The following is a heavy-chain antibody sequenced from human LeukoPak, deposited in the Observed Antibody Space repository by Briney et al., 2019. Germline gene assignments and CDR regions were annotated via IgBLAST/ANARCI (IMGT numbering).Heavy chain of an antibody. CDR1: GYTFTSYD. D-gene: IGHD3-10*01. CDR3: ARAIQQDYGSGSPDY. Sequence: ASVKVSCKDSGYTFTSYDINWVRQATGQGLDWMGWMNPNSGNTGYAQKFQGRVTMTRNTSISTAYMELSSLRSEDTAVYYCARAIQQDYGSGSPDYWGQGTLVTVSS. V-gene: IGHV1-8*01. J-gene: IGHJ4*02. CDR2: MNPNSGNT.